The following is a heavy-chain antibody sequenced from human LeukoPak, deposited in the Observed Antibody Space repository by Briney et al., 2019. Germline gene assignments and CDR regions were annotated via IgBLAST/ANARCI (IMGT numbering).Heavy chain of an antibody. Sequence: PGGSLRLSCAASGFSFSNYWMSWVRQAPGKGLEWVASISENGRAKPYVASVRGRFTISRDNTKNPLYLQMNSLRVEDTAVYYCARGGAAAARKRGIDYWGQGTLVTVSS. V-gene: IGHV3-7*01. D-gene: IGHD6-13*01. CDR3: ARGGAAAARKRGIDY. CDR1: GFSFSNYW. J-gene: IGHJ4*02. CDR2: ISENGRAK.